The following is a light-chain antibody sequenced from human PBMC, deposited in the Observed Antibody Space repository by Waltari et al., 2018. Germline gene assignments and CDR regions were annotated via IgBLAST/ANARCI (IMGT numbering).Light chain of an antibody. V-gene: IGKV1-39*01. CDR3: QQSYSTLYT. CDR1: QSISSY. CDR2: AAS. J-gene: IGKJ2*01. Sequence: DIQMPQSPSTLSACVGYIFTITCRASQSISSYLNWYQQKPGKAPKLLIYAASSFQSGVPSRFSGSGSETDFTLTISSLQPEDFATYYCQQSYSTLYTFGQGTKLEIK.